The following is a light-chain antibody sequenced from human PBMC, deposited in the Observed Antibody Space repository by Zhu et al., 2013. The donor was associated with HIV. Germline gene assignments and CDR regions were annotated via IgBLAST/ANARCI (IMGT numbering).Light chain of an antibody. CDR1: QDIRNW. CDR2: SAY. J-gene: IGKJ5*01. CDR3: QQANSFVT. Sequence: DIQMTQSPSSVSASVGDRVTISCRASQDIRNWLAWYQQKPGQAPKLLIYSAYALQNGVPSRFSGSGSGANFNLTITGLQAEDFATYYCQQANSFVTFGQGTRLEIK. V-gene: IGKV1-12*01.